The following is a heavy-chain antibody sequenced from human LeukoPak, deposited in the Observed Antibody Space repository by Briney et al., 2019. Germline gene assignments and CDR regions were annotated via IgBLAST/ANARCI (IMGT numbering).Heavy chain of an antibody. CDR2: ISGNGGTT. D-gene: IGHD5-24*01. CDR3: VNRPDGENY. CDR1: GFTISASA. Sequence: GGSLRLSRSASGFTISASAMYWVRQAPGKGLQYVSGISGNGGTTFYADSVEDRFTISRDNSKKTLYLQMNNLRVEDSALYYCVNRPDGENYWGQGTLVTVSS. J-gene: IGHJ4*02. V-gene: IGHV3-64D*06.